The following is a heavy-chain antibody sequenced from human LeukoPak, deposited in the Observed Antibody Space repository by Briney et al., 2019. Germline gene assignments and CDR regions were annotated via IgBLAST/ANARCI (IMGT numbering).Heavy chain of an antibody. Sequence: GGSLRLSCAASGFTFDDYAMPWVRQAPGKGLEWVSGISWNSGSIGYADSVKGRFTISRDNAKNSLYLQMNSLRAEDTASYYCAKDRELYYYDSSGYYQTAFDYWGQGTLVTVSS. V-gene: IGHV3-9*01. J-gene: IGHJ4*02. CDR1: GFTFDDYA. D-gene: IGHD3-22*01. CDR3: AKDRELYYYDSSGYYQTAFDY. CDR2: ISWNSGSI.